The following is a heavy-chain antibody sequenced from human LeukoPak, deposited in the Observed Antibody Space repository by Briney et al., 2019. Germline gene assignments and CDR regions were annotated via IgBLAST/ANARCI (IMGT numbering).Heavy chain of an antibody. J-gene: IGHJ4*02. CDR1: GFTFDDYA. CDR3: ATNPPGIAVAGNGNFDN. V-gene: IGHV3-9*01. CDR2: ISWNSGSI. D-gene: IGHD6-19*01. Sequence: PGRSLRLSCAASGFTFDDYAMHWVRQAPGKGLEWVSGISWNSGSIGYADSVKGRFTISRDNAKNSLYLQMQSLRPEDTAFYYCATNPPGIAVAGNGNFDNWGQGTLVTVSS.